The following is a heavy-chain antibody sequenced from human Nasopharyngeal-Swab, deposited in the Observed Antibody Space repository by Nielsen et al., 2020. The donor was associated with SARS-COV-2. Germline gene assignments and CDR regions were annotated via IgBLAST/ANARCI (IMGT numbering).Heavy chain of an antibody. V-gene: IGHV3-21*01. CDR3: ARRDYYDSSGYLIDY. D-gene: IGHD3-22*01. CDR2: ISSSSSYI. CDR1: GFTFSSYS. Sequence: GGSLRLSCAASGFTFSSYSMNWVRQAPGKGLEWVSSISSSSSYIYYADSVKGRFTISRDNAKNSLYLQMNSLRAEDTAVYYCARRDYYDSSGYLIDYWGQGTLVTVSS. J-gene: IGHJ4*02.